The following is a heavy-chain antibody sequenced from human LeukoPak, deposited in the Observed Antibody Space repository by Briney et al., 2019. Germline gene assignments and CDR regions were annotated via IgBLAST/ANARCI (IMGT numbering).Heavy chain of an antibody. J-gene: IGHJ5*02. CDR3: ARLGSTSCYQVCWFDP. V-gene: IGHV4-39*01. CDR2: IYYTGST. Sequence: XETLSLTCSVSGGSISSSSHFWGWIRQPPGKGLEWIGSIYYTGSTYYNPSLKSRVTISVDTSKNQFSLKLSSVTAADTAVYHCARLGSTSCYQVCWFDPWGQGTLVTASS. D-gene: IGHD2-2*01. CDR1: GGSISSSSHF.